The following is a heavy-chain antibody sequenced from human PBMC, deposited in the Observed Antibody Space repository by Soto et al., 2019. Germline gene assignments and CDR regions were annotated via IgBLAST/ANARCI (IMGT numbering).Heavy chain of an antibody. V-gene: IGHV3-48*02. CDR2: ISSSSSTI. CDR3: ARDRLFMRNDYFDY. CDR1: GFTFSSYS. J-gene: IGHJ4*02. D-gene: IGHD3-16*01. Sequence: GGSLRLSCAASGFTFSSYSMNWVRQAPGKGLEWVSYISSSSSTIYYADSVKGRFTISRDNAKNSLYLQMNSLRDEDTAVYYCARDRLFMRNDYFDYWGQGTLVTVSS.